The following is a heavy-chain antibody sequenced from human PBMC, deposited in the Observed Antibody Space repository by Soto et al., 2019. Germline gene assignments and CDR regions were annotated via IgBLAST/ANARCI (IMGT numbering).Heavy chain of an antibody. V-gene: IGHV1-18*04. D-gene: IGHD6-13*01. CDR2: ISIHNGNT. CDR3: ASMTTLEKTQYEMEV. CDR1: GYTFNTYG. J-gene: IGHJ6*04. Sequence: QAQLLQSGGELKKSGASVKVSCKASGYTFNTYGISWVRQAPGQGLEWMAWISIHNGNTNFAQKFQGRVTLTTDTLNGTAKVVLCRLRSDDTGVDASASMTTLEKTQYEMEVWGLGTEVTVSS.